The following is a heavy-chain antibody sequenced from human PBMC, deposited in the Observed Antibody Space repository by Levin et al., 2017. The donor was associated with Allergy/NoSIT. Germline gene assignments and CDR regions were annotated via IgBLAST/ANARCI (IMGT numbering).Heavy chain of an antibody. D-gene: IGHD3-22*01. Sequence: KPGGSLRLSCKGSGYNFTSYWIGWVRQMPGKGLEWMGIIYPGDSDTRYSPSFQGQVTISADKSISTAYLQWSSLKASDTAMYYCARSTYYYDSSGYRTFDYWGQGTLVTVSS. V-gene: IGHV5-51*01. CDR1: GYNFTSYW. J-gene: IGHJ4*02. CDR3: ARSTYYYDSSGYRTFDY. CDR2: IYPGDSDT.